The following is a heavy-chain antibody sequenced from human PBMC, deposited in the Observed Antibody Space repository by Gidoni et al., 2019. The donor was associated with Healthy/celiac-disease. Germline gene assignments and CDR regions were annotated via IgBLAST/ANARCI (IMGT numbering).Heavy chain of an antibody. CDR2: IWYDGSNK. CDR1: GFTFSSYG. D-gene: IGHD6-13*01. J-gene: IGHJ5*02. V-gene: IGHV3-33*01. CDR3: ARELDSSSFDP. Sequence: QVQLVESGGGVVQPGRSLRLSCAASGFTFSSYGMHWVRQAPGKGLEWVAVIWYDGSNKYYADSVKGRFTISRDNSKNTLYLQMNSLRAEDTAVYYCARELDSSSFDPWGQGTLVTVSS.